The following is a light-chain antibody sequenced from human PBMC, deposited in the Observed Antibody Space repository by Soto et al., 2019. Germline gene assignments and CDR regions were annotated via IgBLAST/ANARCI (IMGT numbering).Light chain of an antibody. CDR1: QDIGNF. V-gene: IGKV1-33*01. Sequence: TTRSRSYVPTSIRDKAHIPCQASQDIGNFLNWYQQKPGKAPYLLIYDASNLDTGVSSRFSGRGSGRQFSITITSLQPDDVATYFCQQYGSLPITFGQGTRLEIK. J-gene: IGKJ5*01. CDR2: DAS. CDR3: QQYGSLPIT.